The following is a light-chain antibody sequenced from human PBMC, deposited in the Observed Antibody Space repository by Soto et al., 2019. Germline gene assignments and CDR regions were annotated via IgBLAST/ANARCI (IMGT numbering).Light chain of an antibody. J-gene: IGKJ3*01. Sequence: EIVMTQSPATLSVSPGERATLSCRASQSVSSNLAWYQQKPGQAPRLLIYGASTRATGIPARFSGSGSGTEFILTISSLQSEDFAVYYCQQYNNWPFTFGPGNKVDIK. CDR1: QSVSSN. V-gene: IGKV3-15*01. CDR2: GAS. CDR3: QQYNNWPFT.